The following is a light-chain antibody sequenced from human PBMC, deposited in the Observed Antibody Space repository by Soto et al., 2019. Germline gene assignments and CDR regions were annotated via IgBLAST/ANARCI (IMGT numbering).Light chain of an antibody. J-gene: IGLJ1*01. V-gene: IGLV2-8*01. CDR3: SAYTGSHNTL. CDR1: SSDVGKYDY. Sequence: QSVLTQPPSASGSPGQSVTISCAGSSSDVGKYDYVSWYQQHPGKAPKLMIYEVTKRPSGVPGRFSGSKSGNTASLTVSGLQADDEGDYHCSAYTGSHNTLFGSGTNVSDL. CDR2: EVT.